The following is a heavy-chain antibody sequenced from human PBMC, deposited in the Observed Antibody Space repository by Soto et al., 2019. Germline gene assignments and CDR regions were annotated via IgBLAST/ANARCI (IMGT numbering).Heavy chain of an antibody. CDR3: ASSPRGTVAGGYYYYYGMDV. J-gene: IGHJ6*02. CDR2: IIPIFGTA. Sequence: GASVKVSCKASGGTFSSYAISWVRQAPGQGLEWMGGIIPIFGTANYAQKFQGRVTITADESTSTAYMELSSLRSEDTAVYYCASSPRGTVAGGYYYYYGMDVWGQGTTVTVSS. CDR1: GGTFSSYA. D-gene: IGHD6-19*01. V-gene: IGHV1-69*13.